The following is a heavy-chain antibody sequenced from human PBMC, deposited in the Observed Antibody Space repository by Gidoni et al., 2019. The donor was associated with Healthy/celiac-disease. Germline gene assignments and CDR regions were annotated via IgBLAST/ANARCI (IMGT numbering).Heavy chain of an antibody. CDR2: ISYEGSNK. CDR3: AKDREGIVGATHY. D-gene: IGHD1-26*01. V-gene: IGHV3-30*18. J-gene: IGHJ4*02. CDR1: GFTFSSYG. Sequence: QVQLVESGGGVVQPGRSLRLSCAASGFTFSSYGMHWIRQAPGKGLEWVAVISYEGSNKYYADAVKGRFTISRDNSKNTLYLQMNSLRAEDTAVYYCAKDREGIVGATHYWGQGTLVTVSS.